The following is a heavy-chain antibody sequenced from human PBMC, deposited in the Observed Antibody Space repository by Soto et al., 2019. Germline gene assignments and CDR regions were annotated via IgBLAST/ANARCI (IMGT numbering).Heavy chain of an antibody. CDR1: GGSISSYY. CDR2: IYYSGST. CDR3: ARDLYSSSWYGWFDP. D-gene: IGHD6-13*01. J-gene: IGHJ5*02. Sequence: KPSETLSLTCTVSGGSISSYYWSWIRQPPGKGLEWIGYIYYSGSTNYNPSLKSRVTISVDTSKNQFSLKLSSVTAADTAVYYCARDLYSSSWYGWFDPWGQGTLVTVSS. V-gene: IGHV4-59*01.